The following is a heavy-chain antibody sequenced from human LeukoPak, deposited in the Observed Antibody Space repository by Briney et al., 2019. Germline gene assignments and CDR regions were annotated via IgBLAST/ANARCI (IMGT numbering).Heavy chain of an antibody. J-gene: IGHJ5*02. Sequence: SETLSLTCTVSGDSVTSGLYYWTWIRQPPGKGLEWIVYGSGSTNYNPSLKSRVTLSVDTSKNQFSLKLSSVTAADTAVYYCAREGTSGTHLNWFDPWGQGTLVTVSS. D-gene: IGHD1-1*01. CDR1: GDSVTSGLYY. CDR2: YGSGST. CDR3: AREGTSGTHLNWFDP. V-gene: IGHV4-61*01.